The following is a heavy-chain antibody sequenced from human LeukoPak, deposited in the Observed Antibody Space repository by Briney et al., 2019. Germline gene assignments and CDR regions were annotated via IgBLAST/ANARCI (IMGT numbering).Heavy chain of an antibody. Sequence: SQTLSLTCAISGDSVSSNIPSWSWIRQSPSRGLEWLGRTYYRSKWYSEYAGSVRGRITIHADTSKNQFSLQLYSVTPDDTAVYFCARDAGWDMLHAFGIWGQGTMVTVSS. V-gene: IGHV6-1*01. J-gene: IGHJ3*02. D-gene: IGHD1-26*01. CDR2: TYYRSKWYS. CDR1: GDSVSSNIPS. CDR3: ARDAGWDMLHAFGI.